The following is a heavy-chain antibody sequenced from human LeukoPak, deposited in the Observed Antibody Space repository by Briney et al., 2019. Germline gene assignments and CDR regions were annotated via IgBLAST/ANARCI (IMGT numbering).Heavy chain of an antibody. D-gene: IGHD3-9*01. CDR1: GGTFSSYA. J-gene: IGHJ4*02. CDR3: ARDKEYIFGY. CDR2: IIPIFGTA. V-gene: IGHV1-69*05. Sequence: ASVKVSCKASGGTFSSYAISWVRQAPGQGLEWMGGIIPIFGTANYAQKFQGRVTMTRDTSTSTVYMELSSLRSEDAAVYYCARDKEYIFGYWGQGTLVTVSS.